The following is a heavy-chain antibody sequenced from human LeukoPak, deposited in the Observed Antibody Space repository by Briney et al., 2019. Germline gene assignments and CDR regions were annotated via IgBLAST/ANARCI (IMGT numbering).Heavy chain of an antibody. CDR1: GYHFTRNW. CDR3: AICPHSGSYSWYFDN. V-gene: IGHV5-51*01. J-gene: IGHJ4*02. D-gene: IGHD1-26*01. CDR2: IFPGDSAT. Sequence: GESLKISCKASGYHFTRNWIALLRDVPGQGLEWVGFIFPGDSATRYTPSFPGHVTISADKSETTPVLQWASLRASDTAIYYRAICPHSGSYSWYFDNWGQGTQVIVST.